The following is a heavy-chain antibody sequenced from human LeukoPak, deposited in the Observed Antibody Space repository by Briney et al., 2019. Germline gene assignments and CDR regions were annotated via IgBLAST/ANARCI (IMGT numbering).Heavy chain of an antibody. Sequence: GASVKVSCKASGYTFTSYGISWVRQAPGQGLEWMEWISAYNGNTNYAQKLQGRVTMTTDTSTSTAYMELRSLRSDDTAVYYCARDHTYYYDSSGYYSRFDYWGQGTLVTVSS. CDR3: ARDHTYYYDSSGYYSRFDY. J-gene: IGHJ4*02. CDR2: ISAYNGNT. D-gene: IGHD3-22*01. CDR1: GYTFTSYG. V-gene: IGHV1-18*01.